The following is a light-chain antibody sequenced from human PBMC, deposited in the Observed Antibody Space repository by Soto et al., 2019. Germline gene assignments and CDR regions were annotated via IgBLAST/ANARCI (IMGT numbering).Light chain of an antibody. J-gene: IGKJ2*01. V-gene: IGKV1-39*01. Sequence: DIHMAQSPPSLSASVGDRVTITCRASHNIVTYLNWYQQKAGKAPSLLIYEASHLQSRVPFRFCGSGSWTDFTLTIDNLQHEDSATYYCQQSHSTPPTFGPGTKLEIK. CDR1: HNIVTY. CDR3: QQSHSTPPT. CDR2: EAS.